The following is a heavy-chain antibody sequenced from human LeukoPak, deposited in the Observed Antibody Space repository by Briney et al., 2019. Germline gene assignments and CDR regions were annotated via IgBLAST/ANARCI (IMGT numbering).Heavy chain of an antibody. V-gene: IGHV1-2*06. CDR3: ARTSFGDYAYDY. CDR2: INGNSGGT. D-gene: IGHD4-17*01. CDR1: GYTFIGYY. J-gene: IGHJ4*02. Sequence: GASVKVSCKASGYTFIGYYMHWVRQAPGQGLEWMGRINGNSGGTNYAQRFQGRVTMTRDTSISTAYMELSRLRSDDTAVYYCARTSFGDYAYDYGGQGTLVTVSS.